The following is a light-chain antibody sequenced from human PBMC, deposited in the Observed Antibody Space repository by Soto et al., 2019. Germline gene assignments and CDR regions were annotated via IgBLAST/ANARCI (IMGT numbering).Light chain of an antibody. CDR2: EVS. Sequence: QAVVTQPASVSGSPGQSITISCTGTSSDIGYNYVSWYQQYPGKAPKIMIYEVSNRPSGVSNRFSGSKSGNTASLTISGLQAEDEADYYCSSYTSSSTVVFGGGTKLTVL. V-gene: IGLV2-14*01. J-gene: IGLJ2*01. CDR3: SSYTSSSTVV. CDR1: SSDIGYNY.